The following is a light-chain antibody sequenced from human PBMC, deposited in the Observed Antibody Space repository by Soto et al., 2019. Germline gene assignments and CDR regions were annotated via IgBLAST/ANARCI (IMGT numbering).Light chain of an antibody. J-gene: IGLJ3*02. CDR2: END. CDR1: SSNIEKNY. Sequence: QSVLTQPPSVSAAPGQKVTISCSGSSSNIEKNYVSWYQQFPGTAPKLLIYENDRRPSEIPDRFSASKSGTSATLGITGLQTGDEADYYCGTWDSSLSAGVFGGWTKLTVL. V-gene: IGLV1-51*02. CDR3: GTWDSSLSAGV.